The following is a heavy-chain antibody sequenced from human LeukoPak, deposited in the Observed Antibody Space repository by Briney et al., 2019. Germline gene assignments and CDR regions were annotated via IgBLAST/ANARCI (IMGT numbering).Heavy chain of an antibody. Sequence: PGGSLRLSCAASGFFFSNYWMSWVRQAPGKGLEWVATIELVVSKKSYVDSVKGRFNISRDNAKNSLYLQMNSLRAEDTAAYYCARDLSISTVELRPAFDYWGQGTLVTVSS. CDR2: IELVVSKK. V-gene: IGHV3-7*01. D-gene: IGHD1-7*01. CDR3: ARDLSISTVELRPAFDY. CDR1: GFFFSNYW. J-gene: IGHJ4*02.